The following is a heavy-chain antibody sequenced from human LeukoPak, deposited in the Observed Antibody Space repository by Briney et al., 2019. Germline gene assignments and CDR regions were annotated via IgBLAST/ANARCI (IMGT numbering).Heavy chain of an antibody. CDR1: VYTFTDYY. Sequence: ASVTVSLKASVYTFTDYYFHWVRQPPAPGLEWMGLINPNNGGTNYAQKFHDWRIITSDTSINTHYMVQSRLKSDDTDVYYWARDTRYSGYCRSTSCLSGCMDVWGKGTTVTVPS. CDR2: INPNNGGT. D-gene: IGHD2-2*01. V-gene: IGHV1-2*04. CDR3: ARDTRYSGYCRSTSCLSGCMDV. J-gene: IGHJ6*04.